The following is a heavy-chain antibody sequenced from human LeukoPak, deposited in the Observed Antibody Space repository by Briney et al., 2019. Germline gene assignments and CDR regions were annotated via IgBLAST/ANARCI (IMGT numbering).Heavy chain of an antibody. Sequence: GESLKISCKGSGYSFTNYWIGWVRQMPGKGLEWMGIIYPGDSDTRYSPSFQGQVTISADKSISTAYLQWSSLKASDTAMYYCARRTYYYDSSGYIPYYYFDYWGQGTLVTVSS. CDR3: ARRTYYYDSSGYIPYYYFDY. CDR2: IYPGDSDT. J-gene: IGHJ4*02. V-gene: IGHV5-51*01. CDR1: GYSFTNYW. D-gene: IGHD3-22*01.